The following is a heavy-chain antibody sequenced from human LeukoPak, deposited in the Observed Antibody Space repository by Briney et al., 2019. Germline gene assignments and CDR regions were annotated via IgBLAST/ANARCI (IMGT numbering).Heavy chain of an antibody. CDR3: AKDLNRAYCSSTSCYFENWFDP. D-gene: IGHD2-2*01. CDR2: ISYDGRND. J-gene: IGHJ5*02. CDR1: GLTFSGYS. Sequence: GGSLRLSCAASGLTFSGYSMHWVRQAPGKGLEWVAYISYDGRNDYHADSVKGRFTISRDNSKNTLYLQMNSLRAEDTAVYYCAKDLNRAYCSSTSCYFENWFDPWGQGTLVTVSS. V-gene: IGHV3-30*04.